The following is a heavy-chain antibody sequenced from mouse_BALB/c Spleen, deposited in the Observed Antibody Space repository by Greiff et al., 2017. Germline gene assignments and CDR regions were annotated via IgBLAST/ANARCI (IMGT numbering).Heavy chain of an antibody. V-gene: IGHV2-6-2*01. D-gene: IGHD2-4*01. CDR1: GFSLTSYG. Sequence: VQLQESGPDLVAPSQSLSITCTVSGFSLTSYGVHWVRQPPGKGLEWLVVIWSDGSTTYNSALKSRLSISKDNSKSQVFLKMNSLQTDDTAMYYCARHEDYPYAMDYWGQGTSVTVSS. CDR2: IWSDGST. CDR3: ARHEDYPYAMDY. J-gene: IGHJ4*01.